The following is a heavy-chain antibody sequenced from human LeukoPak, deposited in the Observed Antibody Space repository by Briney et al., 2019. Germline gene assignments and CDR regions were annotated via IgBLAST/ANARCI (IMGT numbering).Heavy chain of an antibody. J-gene: IGHJ4*02. CDR3: ATSRYQLPSDY. V-gene: IGHV4-31*03. CDR2: IYYSGST. D-gene: IGHD2-2*01. CDR1: GGSISSGGYY. Sequence: SQTLSLTCTVSGGSISSGGYYWSWIRQHPGKGLEWVGYIYYSGSTYYNPSLKSRVTISVDTSKNQFSLKLSSVTAADTAVYYCATSRYQLPSDYWGQGTLVTVSS.